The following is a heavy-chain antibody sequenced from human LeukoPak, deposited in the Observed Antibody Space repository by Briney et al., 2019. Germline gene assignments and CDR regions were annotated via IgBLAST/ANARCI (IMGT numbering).Heavy chain of an antibody. J-gene: IGHJ3*02. V-gene: IGHV3-23*01. CDR1: GFTFSSYA. CDR2: ISGSGGST. D-gene: IGHD5-18*01. CDR3: AKGAYSYDDAFDI. Sequence: GGSLRLSCVGSGFTFSSYAMSWVRQAPGKGLEWVSAISGSGGSTYYAGSVKGRFTISRDNSKNTLYLQMNSLRAEDTAVYYCAKGAYSYDDAFDIWGQGTMVTVSS.